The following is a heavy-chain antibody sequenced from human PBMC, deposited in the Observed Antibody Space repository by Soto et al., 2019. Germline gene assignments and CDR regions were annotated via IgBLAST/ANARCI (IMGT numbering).Heavy chain of an antibody. V-gene: IGHV1-69*01. CDR1: GGTFSSYA. D-gene: IGHD6-6*01. J-gene: IGHJ6*02. CDR3: ARDSSPAELVGYYYGMDV. Sequence: QVQLVQSGAEVKKPGSSVKVSCKASGGTFSSYAISWVRQAPGQGLEWMGGIIPIFGKANYAQKFQGRVTITADDSTSTAYMELSSLRSEDTAVYYCARDSSPAELVGYYYGMDVWGQGTTVTVSS. CDR2: IIPIFGKA.